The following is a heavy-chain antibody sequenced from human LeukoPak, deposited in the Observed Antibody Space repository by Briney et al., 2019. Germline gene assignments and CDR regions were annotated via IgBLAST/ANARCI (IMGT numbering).Heavy chain of an antibody. CDR1: GYTFTSYY. CDR2: INPSGGST. CDR3: ARDPHLGMVTRTLRLNWFDP. D-gene: IGHD5-18*01. Sequence: PVASVKVSCKASGYTFTSYYMHWVRQAPGQGLEGMGIINPSGGSTIYAQKFQGRVTMTRDTSTSTVYMELSSLRSEDTAVYYCARDPHLGMVTRTLRLNWFDPWGQGTLVTVSS. J-gene: IGHJ5*02. V-gene: IGHV1-46*01.